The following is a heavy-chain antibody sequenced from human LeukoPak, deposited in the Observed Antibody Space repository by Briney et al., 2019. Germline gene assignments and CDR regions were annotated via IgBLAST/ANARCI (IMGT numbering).Heavy chain of an antibody. CDR1: GGSISSYY. D-gene: IGHD6-13*01. V-gene: IGHV4-59*01. CDR3: ARLAAAGAPWFDP. CDR2: IYYSGST. Sequence: SETLSLTCTVSGGSISSYYWSWIRQPPGKGLEWIGYIYYSGSTNYNPSLKSRVTISVDTSKNQFSLKLSSVTAADTAVYYCARLAAAGAPWFDPWGQGTLVTVSS. J-gene: IGHJ5*02.